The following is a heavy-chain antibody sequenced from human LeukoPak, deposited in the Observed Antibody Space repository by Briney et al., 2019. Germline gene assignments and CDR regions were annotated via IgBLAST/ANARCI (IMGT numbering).Heavy chain of an antibody. J-gene: IGHJ4*02. CDR3: AKGRYYDDSSAYHAFDY. D-gene: IGHD3-22*01. V-gene: IGHV3-7*01. CDR1: GFTFSSYW. CDR2: IKQDESEK. Sequence: AGGSLRLSCAASGFTFSSYWMSWVRQAPGKGLEWVANIKQDESEKYYVDSVKGRFTISRDNAKNSLYLQMNSLRAEDTAVYYCAKGRYYDDSSAYHAFDYWGQGTLVTISS.